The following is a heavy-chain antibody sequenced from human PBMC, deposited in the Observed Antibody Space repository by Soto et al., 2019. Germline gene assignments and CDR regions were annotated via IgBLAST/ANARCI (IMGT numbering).Heavy chain of an antibody. V-gene: IGHV5-10-1*01. J-gene: IGHJ6*02. CDR1: GYSFTSYC. CDR2: IDPSDSYT. D-gene: IGHD2-15*01. Sequence: XESLVLSCKGCGYSFTSYCIRWVRQMPGKGLEWMGRIDPSDSYTNYSPSFQGHVTISADKSISTAYLQWSSLKASDTAMYYCARRWNYYYYGMDVWGQGSTVTVSS. CDR3: ARRWNYYYYGMDV.